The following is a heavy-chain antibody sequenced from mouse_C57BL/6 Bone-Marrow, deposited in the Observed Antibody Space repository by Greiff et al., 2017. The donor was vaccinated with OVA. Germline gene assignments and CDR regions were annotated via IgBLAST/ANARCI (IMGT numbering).Heavy chain of an antibody. V-gene: IGHV1-81*01. Sequence: ESGAELARPGASVKLSCTASGYTFTSYGISWVKQRTGQGLEWIGEIYPRSGNTYYNETFKGTATLTADKSSSTAYMELRSLTSADAAVYFCAKGSNYPLAYWGQGTLVTVSA. D-gene: IGHD2-5*01. J-gene: IGHJ3*01. CDR2: IYPRSGNT. CDR1: GYTFTSYG. CDR3: AKGSNYPLAY.